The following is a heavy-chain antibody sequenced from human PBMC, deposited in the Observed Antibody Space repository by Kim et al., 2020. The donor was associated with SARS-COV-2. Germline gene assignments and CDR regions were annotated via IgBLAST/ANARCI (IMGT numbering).Heavy chain of an antibody. CDR3: AKELNWGSIDY. J-gene: IGHJ4*02. CDR1: GFTFSSYG. CDR2: IWYDGSNK. V-gene: IGHV3-33*06. D-gene: IGHD7-27*01. Sequence: GGSLRLSCAASGFTFSSYGMHWVRQAPGKGLEWVAVIWYDGSNKYYADSVKGRFTISRDNSKNTLYLQMNSLRAEDTAVYYCAKELNWGSIDYWGQGTLVTVSS.